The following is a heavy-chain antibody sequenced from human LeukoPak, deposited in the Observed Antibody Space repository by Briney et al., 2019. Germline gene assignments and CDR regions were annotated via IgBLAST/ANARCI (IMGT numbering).Heavy chain of an antibody. CDR3: AKAQHCSGGSCYRD. CDR1: GFTFSSYA. D-gene: IGHD2-15*01. J-gene: IGHJ4*02. CDR2: ISGSGGST. Sequence: PGGSLRLSCAASGFTFSSYAMSWVRQAPGKGLEWVSAISGSGGSTYYADSVKGRFTISRDNSKNTLYLQMNSLRAEDAAVYYCAKAQHCSGGSCYRDWGQGTLVTVSS. V-gene: IGHV3-23*01.